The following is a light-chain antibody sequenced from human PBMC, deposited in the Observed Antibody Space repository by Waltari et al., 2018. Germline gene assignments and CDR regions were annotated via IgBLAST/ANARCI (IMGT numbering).Light chain of an antibody. Sequence: DIQMTQSPSSLSASVGDRVTITCRPSQGISTYLNWYQQKPGKAPKLLIHAASTLQSGAPSSFSGSGSWTEFTLTISSLQPEDFATYYCQQSYSIPWTFGQGTEVEI. V-gene: IGKV1-39*01. CDR2: AAS. J-gene: IGKJ1*01. CDR1: QGISTY. CDR3: QQSYSIPWT.